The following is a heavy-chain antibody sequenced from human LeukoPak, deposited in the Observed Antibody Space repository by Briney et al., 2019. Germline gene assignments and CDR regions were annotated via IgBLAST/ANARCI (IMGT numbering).Heavy chain of an antibody. D-gene: IGHD6-19*01. Sequence: GGSLRLSCAASGFTFSSYAMSWVRQAPGKGLEWVSTIYSGGSTYYADSVKGRFTISRDNSKNTLYLQMNSLRAEDTAVYYCAGPEVAGPPEYFQHWGQGTLVTVSS. CDR1: GFTFSSYA. CDR3: AGPEVAGPPEYFQH. CDR2: IYSGGST. J-gene: IGHJ1*01. V-gene: IGHV3-66*01.